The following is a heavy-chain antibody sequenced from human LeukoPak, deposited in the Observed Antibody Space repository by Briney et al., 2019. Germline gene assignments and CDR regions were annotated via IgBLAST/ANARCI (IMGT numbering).Heavy chain of an antibody. CDR3: AGGGWGYGHPYY. V-gene: IGHV4-34*01. Sequence: PSETLSLTCAVYGGSFSGYYWSWIRQPPGKGLEWIGEINHSGSTSYNPSLKSRVTISVDTSKNQFSLKLSSVTAADTAVYYCAGGGWGYGHPYYWGQGTLVTVSS. J-gene: IGHJ4*02. D-gene: IGHD4-17*01. CDR2: INHSGST. CDR1: GGSFSGYY.